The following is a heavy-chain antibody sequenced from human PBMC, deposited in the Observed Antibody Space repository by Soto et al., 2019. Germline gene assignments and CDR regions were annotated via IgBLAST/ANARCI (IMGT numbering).Heavy chain of an antibody. V-gene: IGHV2-5*02. CDR2: IYWDDDK. D-gene: IGHD5-18*01. Sequence: SGPTLVNTTQTLTLSGTFADFLLSTRGAGVGWIRQPPGKALEWLALIYWDDDKRYSPSLKSRLTITKDTSKNQVVLTMTNTDPVDTATYYCAHTTDTAMALDYWGQGTLVTVSS. J-gene: IGHJ4*02. CDR1: DFLLSTRGAG. CDR3: AHTTDTAMALDY.